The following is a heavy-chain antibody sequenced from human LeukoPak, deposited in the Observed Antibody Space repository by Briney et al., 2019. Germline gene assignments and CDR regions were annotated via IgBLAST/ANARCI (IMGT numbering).Heavy chain of an antibody. CDR3: ARNVVHQPPSYYYYYYMDV. Sequence: SETLSLTCTVSGYSISSGYYWSWIRQPAGKGLEWIGRIYTSGSTNYNPSLKSRVTISVDKSKNQFSLKLSSVTAADTAVYYCARNVVHQPPSYYYYYYMDVWGKGTTVTVSS. D-gene: IGHD2-2*01. J-gene: IGHJ6*03. V-gene: IGHV4-61*02. CDR2: IYTSGST. CDR1: GYSISSGYY.